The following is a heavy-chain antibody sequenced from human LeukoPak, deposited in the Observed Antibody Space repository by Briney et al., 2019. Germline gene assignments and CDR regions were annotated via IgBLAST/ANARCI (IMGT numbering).Heavy chain of an antibody. CDR1: GFTFSSYE. Sequence: QPGGSLRLSCAASGFTFSSYEMNWVRQAPGKGLEWVANIKHDGSEKYYVDSVKGRFTISVDSAKRSLYPQMNSLKDEDTAVYYCARDPHWGAGYFDFWGQGALVTVSS. V-gene: IGHV3-7*01. CDR3: ARDPHWGAGYFDF. D-gene: IGHD1-26*01. J-gene: IGHJ4*02. CDR2: IKHDGSEK.